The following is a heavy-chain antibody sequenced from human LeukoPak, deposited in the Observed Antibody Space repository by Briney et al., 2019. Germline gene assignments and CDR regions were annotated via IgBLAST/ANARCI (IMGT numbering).Heavy chain of an antibody. D-gene: IGHD3-22*01. CDR3: AADPSYSGGYRYYFDY. CDR2: IVAGSVGA. V-gene: IGHV1-58*01. CDR1: GFTFISSA. Sequence: ASVKVSCKTSGFTFISSAVQWVRQARGQRLEWIGWIVAGSVGANYAQKFQERVTITRDMSTSTAYMELSSLRSEDTAVYYCAADPSYSGGYRYYFDYWGQGTLVTVSS. J-gene: IGHJ4*02.